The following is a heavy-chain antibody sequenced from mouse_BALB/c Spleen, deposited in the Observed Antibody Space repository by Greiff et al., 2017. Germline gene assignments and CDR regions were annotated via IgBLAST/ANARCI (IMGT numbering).Heavy chain of an antibody. CDR2: IYPGGGYT. D-gene: IGHD2-4*01. CDR3: ARKENYYEAYYYAMDY. Sequence: QVHVKQSGAELVRPGTSVKMSCKAAGYTFTNYWIGWVKQRPGHGLEWIGDIYPGGGYTNYNEKFKGKATLTADTSSSTAYMQLSSLTSEDSAIYYCARKENYYEAYYYAMDYWGQGTSVTVSS. J-gene: IGHJ4*01. CDR1: GYTFTNYW. V-gene: IGHV1-63*02.